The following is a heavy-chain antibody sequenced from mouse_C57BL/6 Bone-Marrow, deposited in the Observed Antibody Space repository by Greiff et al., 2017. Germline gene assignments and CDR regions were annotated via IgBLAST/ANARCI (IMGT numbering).Heavy chain of an antibody. J-gene: IGHJ4*01. CDR1: GFTFSDYG. D-gene: IGHD1-1*01. V-gene: IGHV5-17*01. CDR2: ISSGSSTI. CDR3: ARPYYGSSYDDYAMDY. Sequence: EVKLVESGGGLVKPGGSLKLSCAASGFTFSDYGMHWVRQAPEKGLEWVAYISSGSSTIYYADTVKGRFTISRDNAKNTLFLQMTSLRTEDTAMYYCARPYYGSSYDDYAMDYWGQGTSVTVAS.